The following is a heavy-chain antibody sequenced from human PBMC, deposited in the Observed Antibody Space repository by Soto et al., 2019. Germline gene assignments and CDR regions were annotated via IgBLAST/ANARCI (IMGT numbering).Heavy chain of an antibody. Sequence: PSETLSLTCAVYGGSFSGYYWSWIRQPPGKGLEWIGEINHSGSTNYNPSLKSRVTISVDTSKNQFSLKLSSVTAADTAVYYCAREQMEKGRTDYWGQGTLVTVSS. D-gene: IGHD6-13*01. J-gene: IGHJ4*02. CDR2: INHSGST. V-gene: IGHV4-34*01. CDR1: GGSFSGYY. CDR3: AREQMEKGRTDY.